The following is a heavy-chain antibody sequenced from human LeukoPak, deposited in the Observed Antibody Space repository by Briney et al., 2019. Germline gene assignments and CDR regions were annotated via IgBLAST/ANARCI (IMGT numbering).Heavy chain of an antibody. Sequence: ASVKVSCKASGYTFTGYYMHWVRQAPGRGLEWMGWINPNSGGTNYAQKFQGRVTMTRDTSISTAYMELSRLRSDDTAVYYCARDYYDSSGYSNDYFDYWGQGTLVTVSS. CDR1: GYTFTGYY. CDR3: ARDYYDSSGYSNDYFDY. CDR2: INPNSGGT. J-gene: IGHJ4*02. D-gene: IGHD3-22*01. V-gene: IGHV1-2*02.